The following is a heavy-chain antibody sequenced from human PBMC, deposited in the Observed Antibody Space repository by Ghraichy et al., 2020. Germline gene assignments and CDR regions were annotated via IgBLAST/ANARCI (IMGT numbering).Heavy chain of an antibody. CDR1: GGSISSYY. J-gene: IGHJ4*02. Sequence: SETLSLTCTVSGGSISSYYWSWIRQPPGKGLEWIGYIYYSGSTNYNPSLKSRVTISVDTSKNQFSLKLSSVTAADTAVYYFARGGGFYYGSGRRPIDYWGQGTLVTVSS. V-gene: IGHV4-59*01. CDR3: ARGGGFYYGSGRRPIDY. D-gene: IGHD3-10*01. CDR2: IYYSGST.